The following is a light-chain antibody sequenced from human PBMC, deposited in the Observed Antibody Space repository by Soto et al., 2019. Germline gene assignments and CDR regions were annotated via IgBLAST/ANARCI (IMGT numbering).Light chain of an antibody. CDR3: QQRHMWPIT. CDR2: DAY. CDR1: QSFRGL. J-gene: IGKJ5*01. Sequence: EVVLTQSPGTLSLSPGERAPLSCRASQSFRGLLAWYQQQPGQAPRLFIYDAYNRATGIPPRFSGSGSGTDFTLTISSLEPEDSAVYYCQQRHMWPITFGQGTRLEI. V-gene: IGKV3-11*01.